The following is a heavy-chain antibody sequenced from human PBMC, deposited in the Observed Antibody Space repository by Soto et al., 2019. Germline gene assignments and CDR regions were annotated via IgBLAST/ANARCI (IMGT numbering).Heavy chain of an antibody. D-gene: IGHD2-2*01. CDR1: GFTFSAYS. J-gene: IGHJ5*01. V-gene: IGHV3-64D*06. CDR3: YILSRVTPEFDS. CDR2: ISNNGDST. Sequence: GGSLRLSCSASGFTFSAYSMHWVRQVPGKGLEYVSAISNNGDSTYYADSVKGRFTISRDNSKNTLYLQMSSLRHEDTAVYYCYILSRVTPEFDSCGNGPLVTVPS.